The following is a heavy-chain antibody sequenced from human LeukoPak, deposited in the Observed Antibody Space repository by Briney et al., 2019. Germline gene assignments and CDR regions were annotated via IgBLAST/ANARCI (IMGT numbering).Heavy chain of an antibody. CDR3: AKGSGSLDY. J-gene: IGHJ4*02. CDR1: GYTFTSYG. Sequence: SCKASGYTFTSYGMHWVRQAPGKGLEWVAVISYDGSNKYYADSVEGRFTISRDNSKDTLYLQMNSLRAEDTAVYYCAKGSGSLDYWGQGTLVTVSS. V-gene: IGHV3-30*18. D-gene: IGHD1-26*01. CDR2: ISYDGSNK.